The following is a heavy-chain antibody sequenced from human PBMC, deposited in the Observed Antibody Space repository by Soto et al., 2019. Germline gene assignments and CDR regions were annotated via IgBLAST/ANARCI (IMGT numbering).Heavy chain of an antibody. CDR2: IYSGGRN. CDR3: ARETGENWTYEAH. CDR1: VGSISSFY. Sequence: PSETLSLTCTVSVGSISSFYWSWIRQPAGKGLEWIGRIYSGGRNNYNPSLKSRVTMSVDTSKNQFSLNLQSATAADTALYYCARETGENWTYEAHWGPGTLVTVSS. V-gene: IGHV4-4*07. J-gene: IGHJ1*01. D-gene: IGHD1-7*01.